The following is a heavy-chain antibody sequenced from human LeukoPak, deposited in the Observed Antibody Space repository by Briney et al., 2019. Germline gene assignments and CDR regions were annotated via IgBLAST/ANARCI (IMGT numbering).Heavy chain of an antibody. Sequence: ASVKVSCKTSGFTFPAYGIAWVRQAPGHGPEWMGWISNHNGNTKYAQKFQDRITVTTETSTGTASMELRSLKPDDTGIYYCTRGVALATVYYFDFWGWGTQVTVAS. V-gene: IGHV1-18*04. CDR1: GFTFPAYG. CDR3: TRGVALATVYYFDF. D-gene: IGHD3-10*01. J-gene: IGHJ4*02. CDR2: ISNHNGNT.